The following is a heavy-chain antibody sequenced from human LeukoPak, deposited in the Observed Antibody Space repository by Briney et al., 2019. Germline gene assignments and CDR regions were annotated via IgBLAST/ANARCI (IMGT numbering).Heavy chain of an antibody. CDR3: TKAISGWYYFNY. J-gene: IGHJ4*02. Sequence: GGSLRLSCAASGFTFSMYAMSWVRQAPGKGLEWVSSISSSGDSTYYKDSVKGRFTISRDNSKNSLHLQMNSLSTEDTAFYYCTKAISGWYYFNYWGQGTLVTVSS. CDR2: ISSSGDST. V-gene: IGHV3-23*01. D-gene: IGHD6-19*01. CDR1: GFTFSMYA.